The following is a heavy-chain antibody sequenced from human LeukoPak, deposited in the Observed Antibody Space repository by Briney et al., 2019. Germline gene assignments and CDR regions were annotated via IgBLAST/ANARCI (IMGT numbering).Heavy chain of an antibody. CDR1: GYSFTSYW. V-gene: IGHV5-51*01. CDR2: IYPGDSDT. CDR3: ARQESPEQVYDYVWGSEDAFDI. Sequence: GESLKISCKGSGYSFTSYWIGWVRQMPGKGLEWMGIIYPGDSDTRYSPSFQGQVTISADKSISTAYLQWSSLKASDTAMYYCARQESPEQVYDYVWGSEDAFDIWGQGTMVTVSS. D-gene: IGHD3-16*01. J-gene: IGHJ3*02.